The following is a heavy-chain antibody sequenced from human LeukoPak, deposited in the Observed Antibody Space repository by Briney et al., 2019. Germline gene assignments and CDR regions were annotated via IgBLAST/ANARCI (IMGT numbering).Heavy chain of an antibody. D-gene: IGHD7-27*01. J-gene: IGHJ6*02. CDR3: ARDHWGIVENGYDYFYYDMDV. Sequence: SVKVSCKASGGSFSTSGFSWVRQAPGQGLEWMGGVIPIYGTPSYAQKFQGRVTITTDESTSTAYMELSSLRSEDTAVYYCARDHWGIVENGYDYFYYDMDVWGQGTTVTVSS. CDR1: GGSFSTSG. CDR2: VIPIYGTP. V-gene: IGHV1-69*05.